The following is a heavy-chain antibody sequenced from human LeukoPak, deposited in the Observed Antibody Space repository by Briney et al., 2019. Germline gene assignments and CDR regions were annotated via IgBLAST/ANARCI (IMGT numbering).Heavy chain of an antibody. J-gene: IGHJ6*03. CDR1: GFTFSRHG. CDR2: IRYDGSNK. Sequence: GGSLRLSCAASGFTFSRHGMHWVLQAPGKGLEWVAFIRYDGSNKYYADSVKGRFTISRDNSKNTLSLQMNSLRAEDTAVYYCAKGSFYCSSNTCPQYYYYMDVWGKGTTVTVSS. V-gene: IGHV3-30*02. CDR3: AKGSFYCSSNTCPQYYYYMDV. D-gene: IGHD2-2*01.